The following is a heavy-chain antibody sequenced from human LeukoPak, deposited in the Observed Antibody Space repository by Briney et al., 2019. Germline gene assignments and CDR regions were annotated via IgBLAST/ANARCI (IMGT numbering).Heavy chain of an antibody. Sequence: ASVKVSCKASGYSFTGYYMHWVRQAPGQGLEWMGWINPHSGGTNYAQKFQGRVTMTRDTSISTAYMEVSRLRSDDTAVYYCARDGETSGNYYYIDVWGKGTTVTVSS. J-gene: IGHJ6*03. D-gene: IGHD1-1*01. CDR2: INPHSGGT. V-gene: IGHV1-2*02. CDR1: GYSFTGYY. CDR3: ARDGETSGNYYYIDV.